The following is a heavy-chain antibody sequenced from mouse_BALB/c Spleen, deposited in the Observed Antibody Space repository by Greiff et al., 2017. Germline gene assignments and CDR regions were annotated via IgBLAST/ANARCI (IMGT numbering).Heavy chain of an antibody. V-gene: IGHV5-17*02. CDR2: ISSGSSTI. CDR1: GFTFSSFG. Sequence: EVQVVESGGGLVQPGGSRKLSCAASGFTFSSFGMHWVRQAPEKGLEWVAYISSGSSTIYYADTVKGRFTISRDNPKNTLFLQMTSLRSEDTAMYYCASYDYYAMDYWGQGTSVTVSS. D-gene: IGHD1-1*02. J-gene: IGHJ4*01. CDR3: ASYDYYAMDY.